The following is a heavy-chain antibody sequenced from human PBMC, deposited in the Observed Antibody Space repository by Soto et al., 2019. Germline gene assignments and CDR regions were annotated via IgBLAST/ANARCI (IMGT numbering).Heavy chain of an antibody. CDR3: ARGDVLRFLEWLFDYYGMDV. CDR1: GFTFSSYW. Sequence: PGGSLRLSCAASGFTFSSYWMHWVRQAPGKGLVWVSRINSDGSSTSYADSVKGRFTISRDNAKNTLYLQMNSLRAEDTAVYYCARGDVLRFLEWLFDYYGMDVWGQGTTVTVSS. J-gene: IGHJ6*02. CDR2: INSDGSST. D-gene: IGHD3-3*01. V-gene: IGHV3-74*01.